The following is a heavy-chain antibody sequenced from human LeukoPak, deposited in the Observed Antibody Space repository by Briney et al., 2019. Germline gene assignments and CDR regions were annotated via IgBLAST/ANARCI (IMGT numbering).Heavy chain of an antibody. D-gene: IGHD2-15*01. V-gene: IGHV3-11*01. CDR2: ISSSGSTI. CDR3: ARAQSIYCSGGSCHPAY. CDR1: GFTFSSYW. Sequence: PGGSLRLSCAASGFTFSSYWMSRIRQAPGKGLEWVSYISSSGSTIYYADSVKGRFTISRDNAKNSLYLQMNSLRAEDTAVYYCARAQSIYCSGGSCHPAYWGQGTLVTVSS. J-gene: IGHJ4*02.